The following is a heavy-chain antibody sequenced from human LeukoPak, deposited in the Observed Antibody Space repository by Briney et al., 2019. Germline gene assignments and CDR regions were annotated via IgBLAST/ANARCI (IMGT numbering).Heavy chain of an antibody. CDR2: INHSGST. Sequence: PSETLSLICAVYGGSFSGYYWSWIRQPPGKGLEWIGEINHSGSTNYNPSLKSRVTISVDTSKNQFSLKLSSVTAADTAVYYCARGGIAVAGTFFHPWREDTRVTVSS. D-gene: IGHD6-19*01. V-gene: IGHV4-34*01. CDR1: GGSFSGYY. CDR3: ARGGIAVAGTFFHP. J-gene: IGHJ1*01.